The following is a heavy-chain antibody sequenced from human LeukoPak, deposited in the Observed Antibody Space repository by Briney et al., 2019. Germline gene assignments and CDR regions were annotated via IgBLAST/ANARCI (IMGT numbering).Heavy chain of an antibody. V-gene: IGHV1-46*01. D-gene: IGHD3-3*01. CDR1: GYTVTSYY. CDR2: LNPSGGSS. J-gene: IGHJ6*02. Sequence: ASVKVSCKASGYTVTSYYMHWVRQAPGQGLEWMGILNPSGGSSSYAQKSQGRVTMTRDTSTSTVYMELSSLRSEDTAVYYCARAEWHGMDVWGQGTTVTVSS. CDR3: ARAEWHGMDV.